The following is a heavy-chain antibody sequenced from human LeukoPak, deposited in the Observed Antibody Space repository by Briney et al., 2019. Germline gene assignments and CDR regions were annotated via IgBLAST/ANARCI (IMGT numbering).Heavy chain of an antibody. CDR1: GFTFSGSA. CDR2: IRSKANSYAT. CDR3: TKRIAAYGMDV. Sequence: WGSLRLSCAASGFTFSGSAMHWVRQASGKGLEWVGRIRSKANSYATAYAASVKGRFTISRDDSKNTAYLQMNSLKTEDTAVYYCTKRIAAYGMDVWGQGTTVTVSS. V-gene: IGHV3-73*01. D-gene: IGHD6-13*01. J-gene: IGHJ6*02.